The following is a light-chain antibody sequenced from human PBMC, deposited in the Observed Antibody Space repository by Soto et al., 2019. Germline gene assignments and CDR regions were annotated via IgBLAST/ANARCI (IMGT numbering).Light chain of an antibody. Sequence: EIVMTQSPATLSVSPGERATLSCRASRSVSSNLAWYQQKPGQAPRLLMYGASTRATGIPARFSGSGSGTEFTLTISSLQSEDFAVYYCQQYNNWRVTFGQGTRLEIK. CDR3: QQYNNWRVT. CDR1: RSVSSN. V-gene: IGKV3-15*01. J-gene: IGKJ5*01. CDR2: GAS.